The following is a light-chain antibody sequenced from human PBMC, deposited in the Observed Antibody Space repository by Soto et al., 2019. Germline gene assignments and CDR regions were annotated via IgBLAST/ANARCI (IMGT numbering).Light chain of an antibody. Sequence: EIVITQSPPTLSVXXXXXXXXXXXXSQGVRSNLAWYQQKPGQPPRLVISGASTRAPGIPARFSGFGSGTDFTLTISSLQSEDFAIYYCQQYNNWPAITFGQGTRLEI. V-gene: IGKV3D-15*01. J-gene: IGKJ5*01. CDR2: GAS. CDR3: QQYNNWPAIT. CDR1: QGVRSN.